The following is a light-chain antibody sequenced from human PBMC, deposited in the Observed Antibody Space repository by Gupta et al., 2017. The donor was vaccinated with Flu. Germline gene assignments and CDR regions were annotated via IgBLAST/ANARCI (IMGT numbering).Light chain of an antibody. CDR2: RNN. J-gene: IGLJ2*01. Sequence: QSVLTPPPSEHGPPGQRLTISCSGSRSTSGSTYVYRYQQLPVASPNFLLYRNNHRTSGVPELFSGSKCGTSASLAISGLRSEDEADYYCAASDDSLSGVVFGGGTKRTVL. V-gene: IGLV1-47*01. CDR1: RSTSGSTY. CDR3: AASDDSLSGVV.